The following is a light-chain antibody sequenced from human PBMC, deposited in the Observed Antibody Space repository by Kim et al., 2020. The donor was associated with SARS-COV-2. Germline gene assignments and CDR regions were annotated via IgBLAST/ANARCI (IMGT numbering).Light chain of an antibody. J-gene: IGLJ2*01. CDR3: GAWDDSLSGMV. V-gene: IGLV1-47*01. Sequence: QSVLTQPPSASGTPGQRVTISCSGSNSNVGSYYVNWYQQLPGTAPKRLIYADNMRPSGVPDRFSGSKAGTSASLAISGLRSDDEADYYCGAWDDSLSGMVFGGGTKSPS. CDR2: ADN. CDR1: NSNVGSYY.